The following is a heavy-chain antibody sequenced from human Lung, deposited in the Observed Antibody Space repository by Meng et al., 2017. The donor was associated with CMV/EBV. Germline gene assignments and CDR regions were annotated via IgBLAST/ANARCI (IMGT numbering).Heavy chain of an antibody. D-gene: IGHD6-13*01. CDR3: AGAAAAGTNWFYP. Sequence: SVXVSXXASGYTFTSYGISWVRQAPGQGLEWMGWISAYNGNTNYAQKLQGRVTMTTDTSTSTAYMELRSLRSDDTAVYYCAGAAAAGTNWFYPWGQGTLVTVSS. V-gene: IGHV1-18*01. CDR1: GYTFTSYG. J-gene: IGHJ5*02. CDR2: ISAYNGNT.